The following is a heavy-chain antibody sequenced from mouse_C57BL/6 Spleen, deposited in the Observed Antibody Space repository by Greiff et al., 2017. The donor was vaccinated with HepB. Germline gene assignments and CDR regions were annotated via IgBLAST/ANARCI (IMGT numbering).Heavy chain of an antibody. J-gene: IGHJ1*03. Sequence: QVQLQQSGPGLVQPSQSLSITCTVSGFSLTSYGVHWVRQPPGKGLEWLGVIWSGGSTDYNAAFISRLCISKDNSQSQVFFKMNSLQADDTAIYYCAKIGGRGILWYFDVWGTGTTVTVSS. D-gene: IGHD3-1*01. CDR1: GFSLTSYG. CDR2: IWSGGST. V-gene: IGHV2-4*01. CDR3: AKIGGRGILWYFDV.